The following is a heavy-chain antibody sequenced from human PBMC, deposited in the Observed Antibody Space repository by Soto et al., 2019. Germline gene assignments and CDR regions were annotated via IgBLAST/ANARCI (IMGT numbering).Heavy chain of an antibody. D-gene: IGHD3-10*01. J-gene: IGHJ4*02. V-gene: IGHV3-23*01. Sequence: GGSLRLSCAAAGFPFNNYAMGWVRPAPGKGLEWVSAITGSGSDTYYLDSVKGRFTISRDNSKNTLFLQVNSLRAEDTAIYYCAKLGSSAWSPHYYFDYWGQGTLVTVSS. CDR3: AKLGSSAWSPHYYFDY. CDR1: GFPFNNYA. CDR2: ITGSGSDT.